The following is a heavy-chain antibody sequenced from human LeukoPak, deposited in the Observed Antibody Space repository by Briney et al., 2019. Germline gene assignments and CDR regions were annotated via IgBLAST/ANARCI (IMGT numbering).Heavy chain of an antibody. V-gene: IGHV4-31*02. J-gene: IGHJ5*02. D-gene: IGHD3-9*01. CDR1: GFTFSSYS. CDR3: ARDMTDWWFDP. Sequence: LRLSCAASGFTFSSYSMNWVRQAPGKGLEWIGYIYYSGSTHYNPSLKSRVTISVDTSKNQFSLKLSSVTAADTAVYYCARDMTDWWFDPWGQGTLVTVSS. CDR2: IYYSGST.